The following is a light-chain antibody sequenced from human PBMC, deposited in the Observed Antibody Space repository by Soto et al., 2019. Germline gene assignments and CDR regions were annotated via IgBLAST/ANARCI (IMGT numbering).Light chain of an antibody. V-gene: IGLV3-27*01. CDR2: KDS. J-gene: IGLJ3*02. CDR3: XSAADNNQV. CDR1: VLAKKY. Sequence: SYELTQPSSVSVSPGQTARITCSGDVLAKKYARWFQQKPGQAPVLVIYKDSERPSGIPERFSGSSSGTTVTLTTSGAQVXXXXXXXXXSAADNNQVFGGGTKLTXL.